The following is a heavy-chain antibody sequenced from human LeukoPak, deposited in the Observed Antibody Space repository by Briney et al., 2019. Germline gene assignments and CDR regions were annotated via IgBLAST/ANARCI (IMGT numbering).Heavy chain of an antibody. CDR1: GFTFSSYW. J-gene: IGHJ5*02. D-gene: IGHD3-16*01. Sequence: GGSLRLSCAASGFTFSSYWMSWVRQAPGKGLEWVANIKQDGSEKYYVDSVKGRFTISRDNAKNSLYLQMNTLRAEDTAMYYCAKDAQPRSRWFDPWGQGTLVTVSS. CDR3: AKDAQPRSRWFDP. CDR2: IKQDGSEK. V-gene: IGHV3-7*03.